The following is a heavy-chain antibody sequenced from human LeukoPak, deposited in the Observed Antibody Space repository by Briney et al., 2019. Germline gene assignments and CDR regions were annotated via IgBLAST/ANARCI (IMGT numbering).Heavy chain of an antibody. CDR2: IYYSGST. Sequence: PSETLSLTCTVSGASISSRSYYWGWIRQPPGKGLEWIGSIYYSGSTYYNPSLKSRVTISVDTSKNQFSLKLSSVTAADTAVYYCARAPTYYYDSSGYSPGYFDYWGQGTLVTVSS. CDR3: ARAPTYYYDSSGYSPGYFDY. CDR1: GASISSRSYY. V-gene: IGHV4-39*07. D-gene: IGHD3-22*01. J-gene: IGHJ4*02.